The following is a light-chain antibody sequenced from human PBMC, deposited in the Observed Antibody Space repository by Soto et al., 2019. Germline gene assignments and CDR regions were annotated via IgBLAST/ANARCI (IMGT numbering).Light chain of an antibody. CDR1: SGDVGGYNY. CDR3: SSYTSRSSHYV. V-gene: IGLV2-14*01. CDR2: EVS. J-gene: IGLJ1*01. Sequence: QSALTQPASVSGSPGQSITISCTGTSGDVGGYNYVSWYQQHPGKAPKLMIYEVSNRPSGVSNRFFGSKSGNAASLTISGLQAEDEADYYCSSYTSRSSHYVFGTGTKVTVL.